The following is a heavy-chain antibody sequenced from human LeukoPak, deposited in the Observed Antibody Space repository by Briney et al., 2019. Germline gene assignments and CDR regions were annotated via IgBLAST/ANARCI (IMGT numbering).Heavy chain of an antibody. CDR2: IYYSGTT. CDR3: ARDPNHCSGGSCYLLGWFDP. J-gene: IGHJ5*02. CDR1: GGSLSFYY. V-gene: IGHV4-59*12. D-gene: IGHD2-15*01. Sequence: SETLSLTCSVSGGSLSFYYWSWIRQHPGKGLEWSGYIYYSGTTNYNPSLKSRVTISVDTSKNQFSLKLSSVTAADTAVYYCARDPNHCSGGSCYLLGWFDPWGQGTLVTVSS.